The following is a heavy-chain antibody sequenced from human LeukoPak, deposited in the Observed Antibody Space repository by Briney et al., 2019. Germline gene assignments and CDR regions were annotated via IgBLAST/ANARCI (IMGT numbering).Heavy chain of an antibody. CDR3: AELGITMIGGV. D-gene: IGHD3-10*02. V-gene: IGHV3-48*03. Sequence: GGPLRLSCAASGFTFSSYEMNWVRQAPGKGLEWVSYISSSGSTIYYADSVKGRFTISRDNAKNSLYLQMDSLRAEDTAVYYCAELGITMIGGVWGKGTTVTISS. J-gene: IGHJ6*04. CDR1: GFTFSSYE. CDR2: ISSSGSTI.